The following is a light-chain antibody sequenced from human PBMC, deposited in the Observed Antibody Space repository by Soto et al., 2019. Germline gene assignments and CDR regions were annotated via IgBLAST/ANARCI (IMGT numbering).Light chain of an antibody. J-gene: IGLJ3*02. V-gene: IGLV2-14*01. CDR1: SSDFGGYDL. CDR3: SSYTGSSTWV. Sequence: QSALTQPASVSGSPGQSIPISCTGTSSDFGGYDLVSWFQQHPGKAPKLIIYDVSNRPSGVSYRFSGSKPGNTASLTISGLQAEDEADYYCSSYTGSSTWVFGGGTKLTVL. CDR2: DVS.